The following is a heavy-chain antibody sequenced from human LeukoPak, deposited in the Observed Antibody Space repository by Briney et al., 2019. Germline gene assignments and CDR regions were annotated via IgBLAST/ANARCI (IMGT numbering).Heavy chain of an antibody. CDR2: IYYSGST. J-gene: IGHJ5*02. V-gene: IGHV4-39*01. CDR3: ARHQWLRRWFDP. Sequence: SETLYLTCTVSGGSLSSSSYYWGWIRQPPGKGLEWIGSIYYSGSTYYNPSLKSRITISVDTSKNQFALKRSSVTAADTAVYYCARHQWLRRWFDPWGQGTLVTVSS. D-gene: IGHD3-22*01. CDR1: GGSLSSSSYY.